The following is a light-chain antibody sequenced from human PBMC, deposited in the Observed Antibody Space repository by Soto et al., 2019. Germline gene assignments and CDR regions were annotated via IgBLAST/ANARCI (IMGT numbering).Light chain of an antibody. V-gene: IGKV3-15*01. CDR2: FAS. CDR1: QSVSSN. CDR3: QQYNGSPLT. Sequence: EIVMTQSPATLSVSPGERATLSCRASQSVSSNLAWYKQKPGQTPKLLIYFASTRATGIPARFSGSGSGTEFTLTISSLQSEDFAVYYCQQYNGSPLTFGGGTKVEFK. J-gene: IGKJ4*01.